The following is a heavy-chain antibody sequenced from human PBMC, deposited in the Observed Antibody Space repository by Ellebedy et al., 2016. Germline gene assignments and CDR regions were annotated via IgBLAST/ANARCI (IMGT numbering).Heavy chain of an antibody. J-gene: IGHJ6*02. CDR1: GFTFSSYS. D-gene: IGHD3-3*01. CDR2: INSDGSST. Sequence: GESLKISCAASGFTFSSYSMNWVRQAPGKGLEWVSRINSDGSSTSYADSVKGRFTISRDNAKNTLYLQMNSLRAEDTAVYYCARALYYDFWSGYYPMPYYYYYGMDVWGQGTTVTVSS. CDR3: ARALYYDFWSGYYPMPYYYYYGMDV. V-gene: IGHV3-74*01.